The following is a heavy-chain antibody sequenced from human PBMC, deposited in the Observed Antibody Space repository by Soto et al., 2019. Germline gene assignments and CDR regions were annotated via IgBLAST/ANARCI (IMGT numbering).Heavy chain of an antibody. Sequence: QVHLQESGPGLMKPSGTLYLTCAVSGDSITSSNWWSWVRQAPGKGLEWIGEIYHSGATTYNPSLKHRANISVDPSHNHCSLKLNSVTAADTAVYFCARDLGTGTDYWGRGTLVNVAS. D-gene: IGHD1-1*01. V-gene: IGHV4-4*02. CDR1: GDSITSSNW. CDR2: IYHSGAT. CDR3: ARDLGTGTDY. J-gene: IGHJ4*02.